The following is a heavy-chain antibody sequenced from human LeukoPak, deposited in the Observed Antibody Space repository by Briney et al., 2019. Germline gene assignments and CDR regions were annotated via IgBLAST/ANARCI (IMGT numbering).Heavy chain of an antibody. D-gene: IGHD5-18*01. CDR1: GGSISSGSYY. V-gene: IGHV4-39*01. Sequence: SETLSLTCTVSGGSISSGSYYWGRIRQPPGKGLEWIGNIYYSGSTSYNPSLKSRVAISVDTSKNQFSLKLSSVTAADTAVYYCARLDWGYSGSVIDYWGQGNLVTVSS. J-gene: IGHJ4*02. CDR3: ARLDWGYSGSVIDY. CDR2: IYYSGST.